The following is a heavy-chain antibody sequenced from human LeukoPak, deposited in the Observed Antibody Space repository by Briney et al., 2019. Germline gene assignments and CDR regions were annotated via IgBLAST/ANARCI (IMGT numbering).Heavy chain of an antibody. V-gene: IGHV4-4*07. D-gene: IGHD2-2*01. CDR3: ARDDVRYCSDTSCEEYFDL. Sequence: PSETLSLTCTVPGGSISSFYWSWIRQPAGKGLEWIGRIYTSGSTKYNPSLKSRVTMSVDTSKNQLSLKLSSVTAADTAVYYCARDDVRYCSDTSCEEYFDLWGRGTLVTVSS. CDR2: IYTSGST. J-gene: IGHJ2*01. CDR1: GGSISSFY.